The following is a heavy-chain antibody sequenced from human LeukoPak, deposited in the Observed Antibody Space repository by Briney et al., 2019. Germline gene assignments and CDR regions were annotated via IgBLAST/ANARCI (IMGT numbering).Heavy chain of an antibody. CDR3: ARDRGSYYRRYYFDY. D-gene: IGHD1-26*01. CDR2: IKQDGSEK. Sequence: GGSLRLSCAASGFTLSSYWMSWVRQAPGKGLEWEANIKQDGSEKYYVDSVKGRFTISRDNAKNSLYLQMNSLRAEDTAVYYCARDRGSYYRRYYFDYWGQGTLVTVSS. V-gene: IGHV3-7*01. CDR1: GFTLSSYW. J-gene: IGHJ4*02.